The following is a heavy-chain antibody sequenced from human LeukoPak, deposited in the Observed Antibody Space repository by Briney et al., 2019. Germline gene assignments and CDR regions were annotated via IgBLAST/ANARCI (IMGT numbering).Heavy chain of an antibody. CDR2: IYYSGST. V-gene: IGHV4-39*01. Sequence: SETLSLTCTVSGGSISSSSYYWGWIRQPPGKGLEWIGSIYYSGSTYYNPSLKSRVTISVDTSKNQFSLKLSSVTAADTAVYYCARTNGDYYDSRQNDYWGQGTLVTVSS. CDR1: GGSISSSSYY. D-gene: IGHD3-22*01. CDR3: ARTNGDYYDSRQNDY. J-gene: IGHJ4*02.